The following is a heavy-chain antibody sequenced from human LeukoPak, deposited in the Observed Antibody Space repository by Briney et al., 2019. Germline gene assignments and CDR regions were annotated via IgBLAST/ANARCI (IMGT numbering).Heavy chain of an antibody. J-gene: IGHJ4*02. CDR2: INPNSGDT. CDR1: GYTFTGYY. Sequence: ASVKVSCKASGYTFTGYYVHWVRQAPGQGLEWMGWINPNSGDTNSAQNFQGRVTMTRDTSITTAYMELSRLRSDDTAVYYCAKLLMGSSWGIDYWGQGTLVTVSS. V-gene: IGHV1-2*02. D-gene: IGHD6-13*01. CDR3: AKLLMGSSWGIDY.